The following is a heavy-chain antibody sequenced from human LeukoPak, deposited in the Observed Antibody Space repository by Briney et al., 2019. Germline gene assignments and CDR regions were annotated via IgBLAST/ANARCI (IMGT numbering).Heavy chain of an antibody. CDR1: GFTFSTYL. J-gene: IGHJ1*01. CDR3: ARAPSEIGGYYPEYFRH. D-gene: IGHD3-22*01. Sequence: GGSLRLSCAASGFTFSTYLMHWVRQAPGKGLVWVSRIKSDGGTNYADSVKGRFTISRDNAKETVSLQMNSLRPEDTGVYYCARAPSEIGGYYPEYFRHWGQGTLVTVSS. V-gene: IGHV3-74*01. CDR2: IKSDGGT.